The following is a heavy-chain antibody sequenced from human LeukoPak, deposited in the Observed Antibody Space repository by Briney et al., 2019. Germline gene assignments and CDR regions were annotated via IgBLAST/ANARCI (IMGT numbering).Heavy chain of an antibody. V-gene: IGHV1-8*01. D-gene: IGHD3-16*01. CDR2: MNPNSGTG. Sequence: APVKVSCKASGYTFTNYDINWVRQATGQALEWVGWMNPNSGTGGYAESFQGRVTMTMNTSVNTAYMELITLTSEDTAVYYCARVPTYFDRVWGISETQEFDYWGQGTLVTVSS. CDR3: ARVPTYFDRVWGISETQEFDY. J-gene: IGHJ4*02. CDR1: GYTFTNYD.